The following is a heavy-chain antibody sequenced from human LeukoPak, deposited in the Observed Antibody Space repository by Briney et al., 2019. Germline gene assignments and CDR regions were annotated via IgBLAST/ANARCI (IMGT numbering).Heavy chain of an antibody. D-gene: IGHD3-3*01. CDR3: ARGRFLDAFDI. CDR2: IYYSGST. Sequence: SETLSLTCTVSAGSISSYYWNWIRQPPGKGLEWIGYIYYSGSTNYNPSLKSRVTISVDASKNQFSLKLSSATAADTAVYYCARGRFLDAFDIWGQGTMVTVSS. J-gene: IGHJ3*02. CDR1: AGSISSYY. V-gene: IGHV4-59*01.